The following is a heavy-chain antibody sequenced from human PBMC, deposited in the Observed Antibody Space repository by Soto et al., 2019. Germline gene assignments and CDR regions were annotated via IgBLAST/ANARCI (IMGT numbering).Heavy chain of an antibody. J-gene: IGHJ4*02. CDR3: AAGMTTVTIFDY. CDR2: INPSGGST. D-gene: IGHD4-4*01. CDR1: GYTFTSYY. Sequence: QVQLVQSGAEVKKPGASVKVSCKASGYTFTSYYMHWVRQAPGQGLEWMGIINPSGGSTRYAQKFQGRVTMTRDTSTSTVYMELSSLRSEDTAVYYCAAGMTTVTIFDYWGQGTLVTVSS. V-gene: IGHV1-46*01.